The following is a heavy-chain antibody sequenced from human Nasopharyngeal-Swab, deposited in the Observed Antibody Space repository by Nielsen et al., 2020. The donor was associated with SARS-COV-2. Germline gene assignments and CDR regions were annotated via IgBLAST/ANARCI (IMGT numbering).Heavy chain of an antibody. CDR3: ARVVYGDYGRWSWETTRYYGMDV. V-gene: IGHV1-18*01. J-gene: IGHJ6*02. D-gene: IGHD4-17*01. CDR2: ISAYNGNT. Sequence: WVRQAPGQGLEWMGWISAYNGNTNYAQKLQGRVTMTTDTSTSTAYMELRSLRSDDTAVYYCARVVYGDYGRWSWETTRYYGMDVWGQGTTVTVSS.